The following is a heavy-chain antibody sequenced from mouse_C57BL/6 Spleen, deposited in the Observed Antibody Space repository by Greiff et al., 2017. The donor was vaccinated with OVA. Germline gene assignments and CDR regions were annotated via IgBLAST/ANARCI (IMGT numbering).Heavy chain of an antibody. D-gene: IGHD3-2*02. CDR2: ISNGGGST. Sequence: DVMLVESGGGLVQPGGSLKLSCAASGFTFSDYYMYWVRQTPEKRLEWVAYISNGGGSTYYPDTVKGRFTISRDNAKNTLYLQMSRLKSEDTAMYYCARHEASGYFDVWGTGTTVTVSS. V-gene: IGHV5-12*01. CDR1: GFTFSDYY. J-gene: IGHJ1*03. CDR3: ARHEASGYFDV.